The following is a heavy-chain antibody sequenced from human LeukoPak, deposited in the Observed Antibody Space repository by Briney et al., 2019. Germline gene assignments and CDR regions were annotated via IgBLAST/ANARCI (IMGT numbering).Heavy chain of an antibody. J-gene: IGHJ4*02. V-gene: IGHV1-2*02. CDR2: INPISGVT. CDR3: AKGLDYGDPFNFDY. CDR1: GYTFTAYY. D-gene: IGHD4-17*01. Sequence: ASVKVSCKTSGYTFTAYYIHWVRQAPGQGLEWMGWINPISGVTKYTQEFQGRVTMTGDTSISTAFMELSKLRSDDTAVYYCAKGLDYGDPFNFDYWGQGNLVTVSS.